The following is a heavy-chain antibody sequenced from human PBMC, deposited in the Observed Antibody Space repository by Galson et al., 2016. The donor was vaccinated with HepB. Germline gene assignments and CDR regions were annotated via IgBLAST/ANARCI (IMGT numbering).Heavy chain of an antibody. CDR3: ARGSGSYYFDY. CDR1: GYTFTGYY. D-gene: IGHD3-10*01. J-gene: IGHJ4*02. Sequence: GYTFTGYYMHWVRQAPGQGLEWMGWINPNSGGTNYAQKFQGRVTMTRDTSISTAYMELSRLRSDDTAVFYCARGSGSYYFDYWGQGTLVTVSS. V-gene: IGHV1-2*02. CDR2: INPNSGGT.